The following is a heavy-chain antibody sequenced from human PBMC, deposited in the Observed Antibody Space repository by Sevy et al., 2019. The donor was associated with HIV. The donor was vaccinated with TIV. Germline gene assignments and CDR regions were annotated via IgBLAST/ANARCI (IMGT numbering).Heavy chain of an antibody. CDR1: GFTFSSYS. CDR2: ISYDGSNK. J-gene: IGHJ3*02. V-gene: IGHV3-30*18. Sequence: GGSLRLSCAASGFTFSSYSMHWVRQPPGKGLEWVSVISYDGSNKYYADSVKGRLTISRDNSKNTLYLQMNSLRAEDTAVYYCAKDLTMIVVADAFDIWGQGTMVTVSS. D-gene: IGHD3-22*01. CDR3: AKDLTMIVVADAFDI.